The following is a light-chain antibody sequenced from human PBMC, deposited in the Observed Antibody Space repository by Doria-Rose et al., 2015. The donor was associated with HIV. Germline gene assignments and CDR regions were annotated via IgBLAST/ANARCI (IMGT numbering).Light chain of an antibody. V-gene: IGKV3-20*01. CDR2: DGS. Sequence: EIVMTQSPGTLSLSPGERATLSCRASQSFSSTYSAWYQQKPGQAPSLIIYDGSTRATGIPDRFSASGSETDFTLTINRLEPEDFALYYCHQYGTSWTFGQGTKVEI. J-gene: IGKJ1*01. CDR1: QSFSSTY. CDR3: HQYGTSWT.